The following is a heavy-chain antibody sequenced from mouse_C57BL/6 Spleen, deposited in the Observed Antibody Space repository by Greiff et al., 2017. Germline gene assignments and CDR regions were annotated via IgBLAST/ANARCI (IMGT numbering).Heavy chain of an antibody. J-gene: IGHJ4*01. CDR1: GYAFSSSW. Sequence: VKLQQSGPELVKPGASVKISCKASGYAFSSSWMNWVKQRPGKGLEWIGRIYPGDGDTNYNGKFKGKATLTADKSSSTAYMQLSSLTSEDSAVYFCASGDPYAMDYWGQGTSVTVSS. D-gene: IGHD3-3*01. CDR3: ASGDPYAMDY. V-gene: IGHV1-82*01. CDR2: IYPGDGDT.